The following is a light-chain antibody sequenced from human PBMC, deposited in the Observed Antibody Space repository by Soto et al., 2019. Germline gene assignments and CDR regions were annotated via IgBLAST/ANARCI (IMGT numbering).Light chain of an antibody. CDR3: QQYNNYWT. Sequence: DIQMTQSPSTLSASVGDRVSITCRASQNVNSWVAWYQQKPGKAPKLLIYKASTLESGVPSRFSGSGFETEFTLTISSLQPDDFPTYYCQQYNNYWTFGQGTKVEI. CDR1: QNVNSW. J-gene: IGKJ1*01. V-gene: IGKV1-5*03. CDR2: KAS.